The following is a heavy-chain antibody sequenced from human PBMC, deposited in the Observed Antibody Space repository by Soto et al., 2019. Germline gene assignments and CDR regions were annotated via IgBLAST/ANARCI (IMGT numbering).Heavy chain of an antibody. CDR3: ARGREVVADPSDY. D-gene: IGHD2-15*01. V-gene: IGHV3-33*01. J-gene: IGHJ4*02. CDR1: GFTFSSYG. Sequence: QVQLVESGGGVVQPGRSLRLSCAASGFTFSSYGMHWVRQAPGKGLEGVAVIWYDGSNKYYADSVKGRFTISRDNSKNTLYLQMNSLRAEDTAVYYCARGREVVADPSDYWGQGTLVTVSS. CDR2: IWYDGSNK.